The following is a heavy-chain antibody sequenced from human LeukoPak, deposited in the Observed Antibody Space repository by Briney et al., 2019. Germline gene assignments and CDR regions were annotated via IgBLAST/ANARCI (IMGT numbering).Heavy chain of an antibody. V-gene: IGHV4-34*01. CDR2: INHSGST. CDR1: GGSFSDYY. D-gene: IGHD6-19*01. J-gene: IGHJ4*02. CDR3: ARAPGYSSGWYVGY. Sequence: PSETLSLTCAVYGGSFSDYYWSWIRQPPGKGLEWIGEINHSGSTNYNPSLKSRVTISVDTSKNQFSLKLSSVTAADTAVYYCARAPGYSSGWYVGYWGQGTLVTVSS.